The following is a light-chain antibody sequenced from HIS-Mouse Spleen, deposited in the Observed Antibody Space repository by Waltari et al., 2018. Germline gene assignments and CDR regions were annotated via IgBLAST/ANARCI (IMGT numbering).Light chain of an antibody. CDR1: ALPTKY. CDR2: EDS. CDR3: DSTDSSGNHRV. J-gene: IGLJ2*01. V-gene: IGLV3-10*01. Sequence: SYELTQPPSVSVSPGQTARITCSGDALPTKYAYWYQQKSGQAPVLVIYEDSKRPSGLPEGFSGSSSGTMATLTISGEQVEDEADYYCDSTDSSGNHRVFGGGTKLTVL.